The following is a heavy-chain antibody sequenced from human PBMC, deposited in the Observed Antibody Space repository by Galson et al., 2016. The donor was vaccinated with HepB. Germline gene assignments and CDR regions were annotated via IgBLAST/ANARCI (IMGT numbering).Heavy chain of an antibody. CDR3: AKDRISSGYYLPFDY. CDR1: GFTFKYHA. D-gene: IGHD3-22*01. J-gene: IGHJ4*02. V-gene: IGHV3-23*01. Sequence: SLRLSCAASGFTFKYHAMSWVRQAPGSGLEWVAVISDGGTAHYADSVKGRFTISRDNSKNTLYLQMNSLRAEDTAVYYCAKDRISSGYYLPFDYWGQGTLVTVSS. CDR2: ISDGGTA.